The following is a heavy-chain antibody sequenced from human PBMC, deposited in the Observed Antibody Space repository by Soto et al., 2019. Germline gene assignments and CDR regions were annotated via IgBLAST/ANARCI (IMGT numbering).Heavy chain of an antibody. CDR2: INPSGGST. CDR3: ARVEGIRFDYYGMDV. CDR1: AYTFTSYY. V-gene: IGHV1-46*01. D-gene: IGHD3-3*01. J-gene: IGHJ6*02. Sequence: ASVKVSCKASAYTFTSYYMHWVRQAPGQGLEWMGIINPSGGSTSYAQKFQGRVTMTRDTSTSTVYMELSSLRSEDTAVYYCARVEGIRFDYYGMDVWGQGTTVTVSS.